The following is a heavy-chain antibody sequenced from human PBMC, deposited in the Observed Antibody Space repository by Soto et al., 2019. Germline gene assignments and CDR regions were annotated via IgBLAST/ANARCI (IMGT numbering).Heavy chain of an antibody. J-gene: IGHJ4*02. D-gene: IGHD3-22*01. V-gene: IGHV4-30-4*01. CDR3: ARGYDSSGYDFDY. CDR2: IYYSGST. Sequence: PSETLSLTCTVSGGSISSGDYYWSWIRQPPGKGLEWIGYIYYSGSTYYNPSLKSRVTISVDTSKNQFSLKLSSVTAADTAVYYCARGYDSSGYDFDYWGQGTLVTVSS. CDR1: GGSISSGDYY.